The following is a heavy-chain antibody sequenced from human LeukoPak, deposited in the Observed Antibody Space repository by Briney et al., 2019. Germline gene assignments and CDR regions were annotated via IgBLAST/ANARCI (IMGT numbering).Heavy chain of an antibody. Sequence: GGSLRLSCAASGFTFDDYAMHWVRQAPGKGLEWVSLISGDGGSTYYADSVKGRFTISRDNSKNSLYLQMNSLRTEDTASYYCAKCRDGYNLYFDYWGQGTLVTVSS. D-gene: IGHD5-24*01. CDR1: GFTFDDYA. CDR2: ISGDGGST. V-gene: IGHV3-43*02. J-gene: IGHJ4*02. CDR3: AKCRDGYNLYFDY.